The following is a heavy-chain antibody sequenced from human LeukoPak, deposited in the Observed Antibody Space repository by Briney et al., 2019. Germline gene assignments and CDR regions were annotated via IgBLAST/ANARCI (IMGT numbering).Heavy chain of an antibody. J-gene: IGHJ4*02. Sequence: GGSLRLSCAASGFTFSSYAMSWVRQAPGKGLEWVPAISGSGGSTYYADSVKGRFTISRDNSKNTLYLQMNSLRAEDTAVYYCAKDLKEVGATYFDYWGQGTLVTVSS. V-gene: IGHV3-23*01. CDR2: ISGSGGST. CDR3: AKDLKEVGATYFDY. CDR1: GFTFSSYA. D-gene: IGHD1-26*01.